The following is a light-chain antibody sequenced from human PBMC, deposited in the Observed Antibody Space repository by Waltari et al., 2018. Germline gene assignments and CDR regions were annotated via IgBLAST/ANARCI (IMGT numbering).Light chain of an antibody. V-gene: IGLV2-14*01. CDR2: DVS. Sequence: QSALTQLASVSGSSGQSLTISSTGTSSDSGGYNYVPWYQQHPGKAPKLMIYDVSNRPSGVSNRFSGSKSGNTASLTISGLQPEDEADYYCSSYTSSTIYVFGTGTKVTVL. CDR1: SSDSGGYNY. CDR3: SSYTSSTIYV. J-gene: IGLJ1*01.